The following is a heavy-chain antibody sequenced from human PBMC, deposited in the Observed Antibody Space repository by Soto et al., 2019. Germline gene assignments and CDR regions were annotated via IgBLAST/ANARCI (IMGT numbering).Heavy chain of an antibody. Sequence: QVQLVQSGAEVKKLGASVKVSCKASGYTFTAYYIHWVRQAPGQGLEWVGRINPNSGDTNYAQRFQGWVTMTGDTSVSTAYMDLTRLRSDDTAVYYSARGGYTYGYGLDYWGQGTLVTVSS. CDR2: INPNSGDT. CDR1: GYTFTAYY. D-gene: IGHD5-18*01. CDR3: ARGGYTYGYGLDY. V-gene: IGHV1-2*04. J-gene: IGHJ4*02.